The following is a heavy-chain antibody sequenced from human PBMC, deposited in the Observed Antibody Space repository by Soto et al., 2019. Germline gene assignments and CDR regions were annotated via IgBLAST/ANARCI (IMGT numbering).Heavy chain of an antibody. CDR1: GFTFSDSY. J-gene: IGHJ4*02. CDR2: ITSSSSYT. Sequence: QVQLVESGGGLVKPGGSLRLSCAASGFTFSDSYMSWIRQAPGKGLEWISYITSSSSYTNYADSVKGRFTISRDNAKNSVYLQMNSLRAEDTAVYFCAGGQDNRIVNFGYWGQGTLVTVSA. CDR3: AGGQDNRIVNFGY. D-gene: IGHD1-1*01. V-gene: IGHV3-11*05.